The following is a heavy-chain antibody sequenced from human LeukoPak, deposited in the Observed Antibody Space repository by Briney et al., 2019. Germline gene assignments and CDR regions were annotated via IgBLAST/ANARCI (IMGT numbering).Heavy chain of an antibody. CDR3: AREYYDYVWGSYRGRYYYYYMDV. CDR1: GGSISTHY. CDR2: MSYNGST. Sequence: PSETLSLTCTVSGGSISTHYWSWIRQPPGKGLEWIGYMSYNGSTNYNPSLKSRVTISVNTSKNQFSLKLSSVTAADTAVYYCAREYYDYVWGSYRGRYYYYYMDVWGKGTTVTISS. V-gene: IGHV4-59*11. J-gene: IGHJ6*03. D-gene: IGHD3-16*01.